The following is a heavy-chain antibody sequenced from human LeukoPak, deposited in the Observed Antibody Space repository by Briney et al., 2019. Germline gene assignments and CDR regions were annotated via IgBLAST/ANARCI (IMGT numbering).Heavy chain of an antibody. D-gene: IGHD2-2*01. J-gene: IGHJ4*02. CDR2: TRNKANGYTT. V-gene: IGHV3-72*01. CDR1: GFTLSDHY. CDR3: ARDTYASFDY. Sequence: GGSLRLSCAASGFTLSDHYMDWVRQAPGKGLEWVGRTRNKANGYTTDYAASVKGRFTISRDDSKNSLYLQMNSLKIEDTAVYFCARDTYASFDYWGQGTLVTVSS.